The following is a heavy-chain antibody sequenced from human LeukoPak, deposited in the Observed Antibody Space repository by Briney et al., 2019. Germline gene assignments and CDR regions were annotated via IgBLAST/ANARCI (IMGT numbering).Heavy chain of an antibody. V-gene: IGHV1-2*02. CDR2: INPNSGGT. CDR1: GYTFTGYY. Sequence: ASVKVCCKASGYTFTGYYMHWVRQAPGQGLEWMGWINPNSGGTNYAQKFQGRVTMTRNTSISTAYMELSRLRSDDTAVYYCARDPGDSSGWIDFDYWGQGTLVTVSS. CDR3: ARDPGDSSGWIDFDY. J-gene: IGHJ4*02. D-gene: IGHD6-19*01.